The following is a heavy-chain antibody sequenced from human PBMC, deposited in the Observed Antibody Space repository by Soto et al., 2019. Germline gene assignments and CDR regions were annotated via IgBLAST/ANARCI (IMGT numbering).Heavy chain of an antibody. J-gene: IGHJ4*02. Sequence: QVPLVQSGAEVKEPGSSVKVSCEASGGTFSDYVISWVRQAPRQGLEWMGGINPVFATTNYAQKFQGRVTITADESTRTAYMELSSLRSEDTAVYYCARALRGYSYGYVDWGQGTLVTVSS. V-gene: IGHV1-69*01. D-gene: IGHD5-18*01. CDR3: ARALRGYSYGYVD. CDR2: INPVFATT. CDR1: GGTFSDYV.